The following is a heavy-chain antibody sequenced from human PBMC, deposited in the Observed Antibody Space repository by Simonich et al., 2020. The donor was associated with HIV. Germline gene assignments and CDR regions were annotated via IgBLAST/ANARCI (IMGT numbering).Heavy chain of an antibody. Sequence: QVQLQQWGAGLLKPSETLSLTCAVYGGSFSGYYWSWSRQPPGKGLEWMGKIKHSGSTNYNPSLKSRVTISVDTSKNQFSLKLSSVTAADTAVYYCARGFYQRLYYFDYWGQGTLVTVSS. CDR3: ARGFYQRLYYFDY. J-gene: IGHJ4*02. V-gene: IGHV4-34*01. D-gene: IGHD2-2*01. CDR2: IKHSGST. CDR1: GGSFSGYY.